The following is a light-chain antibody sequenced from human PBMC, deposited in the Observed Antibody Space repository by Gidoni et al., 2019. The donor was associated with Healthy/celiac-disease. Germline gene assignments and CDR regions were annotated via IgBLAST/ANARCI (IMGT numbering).Light chain of an antibody. Sequence: DIVMTQAPDSLAVSLGERATINCKSSQSVLYSSTNKNYLACYQQKPGQPPKLLIYWASTRESGVPDRFSGSGSGTDFTLTISSLQAEDVAVYYCQQYYSTPLTFGGGTKVDIK. V-gene: IGKV4-1*01. CDR1: QSVLYSSTNKNY. J-gene: IGKJ4*01. CDR2: WAS. CDR3: QQYYSTPLT.